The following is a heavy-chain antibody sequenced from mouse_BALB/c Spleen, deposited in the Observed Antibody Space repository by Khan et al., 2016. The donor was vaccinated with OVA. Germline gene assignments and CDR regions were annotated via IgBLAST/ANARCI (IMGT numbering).Heavy chain of an antibody. CDR2: INTYTGEP. Sequence: QVQLKQSGPELKKPGETVKISCKASGYTFTNYGMNWVKQSPGKALKWMGWINTYTGEPTYADDFKGRFAFSLETSASTAYLQINNLQNEDTATYFCARPPYFSYALDHWGQGTSVTVSS. D-gene: IGHD2-10*01. CDR1: GYTFTNYG. J-gene: IGHJ4*01. CDR3: ARPPYFSYALDH. V-gene: IGHV9-3-1*01.